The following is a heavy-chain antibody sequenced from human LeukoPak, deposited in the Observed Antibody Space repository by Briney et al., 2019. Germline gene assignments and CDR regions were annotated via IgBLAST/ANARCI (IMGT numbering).Heavy chain of an antibody. CDR2: ISYDGSNK. CDR1: GFTFSSYG. CDR3: AKGLTYYDSSGLHDAFDI. D-gene: IGHD3-22*01. Sequence: PGGSLRLSCAASGFTFSSYGMHWVRQAPGKGLEWVAVISYDGSNKYYADSVKGRFTISRDNSKNTLYLQMNSLRAEDTAVYYCAKGLTYYDSSGLHDAFDIWGQGTMVTVSS. V-gene: IGHV3-30*18. J-gene: IGHJ3*02.